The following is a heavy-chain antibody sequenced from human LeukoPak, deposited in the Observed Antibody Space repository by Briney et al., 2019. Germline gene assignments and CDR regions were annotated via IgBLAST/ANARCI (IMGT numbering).Heavy chain of an antibody. CDR1: GDSITSLD. Sequence: PSETLSLTCSVSGDSITSLDWSWVRQPAGKGLEWIGRIYSNEHTYSNPSLRGRVTISVDKSRNLVSLRLSSVAAADTGVYYCARDRGIGIVESRVAFDLWGQGTMVTVSS. CDR3: ARDRGIGIVESRVAFDL. D-gene: IGHD3-22*01. J-gene: IGHJ3*01. CDR2: IYSNEHT. V-gene: IGHV4-4*07.